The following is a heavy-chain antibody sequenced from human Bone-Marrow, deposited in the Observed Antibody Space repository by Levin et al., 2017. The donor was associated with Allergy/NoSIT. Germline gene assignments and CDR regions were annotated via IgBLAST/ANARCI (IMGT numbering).Heavy chain of an antibody. Sequence: GESLKISCKFSGHTFSTFWIGWVRQKPGKGLEWMGVVYPGDSDTKYSPSFQGQVTISVDNSISTAHLQWSSLKASDSAMYYCAKRVLGLWRNYYRYEMDVWGQGTTVTVS. CDR3: AKRVLGLWRNYYRYEMDV. D-gene: IGHD3/OR15-3a*01. CDR1: GHTFSTFW. V-gene: IGHV5-51*01. CDR2: VYPGDSDT. J-gene: IGHJ6*02.